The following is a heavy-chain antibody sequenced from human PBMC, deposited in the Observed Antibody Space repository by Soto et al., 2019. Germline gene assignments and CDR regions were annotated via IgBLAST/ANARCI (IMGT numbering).Heavy chain of an antibody. J-gene: IGHJ4*02. V-gene: IGHV3-23*01. D-gene: IGHD3-10*01. CDR1: GFAFNIYA. CDR2: ISGSADST. Sequence: EVQLLESGGGLVQPGGSLRVSCAASGFAFNIYAMSWVPQAPGKGLGGVSVISGSADSTNYADSVKGRFTISRDNSKNTVYLQMNSLRVEDTAVYYCAKDRNHYGSGSYFDYWGQGTLVTVSS. CDR3: AKDRNHYGSGSYFDY.